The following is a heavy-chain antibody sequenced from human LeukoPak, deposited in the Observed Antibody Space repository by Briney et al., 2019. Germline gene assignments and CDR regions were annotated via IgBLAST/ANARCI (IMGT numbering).Heavy chain of an antibody. CDR2: ISSSGSTI. CDR3: ARGPTATSSYQSYHYGLDV. J-gene: IGHJ6*02. V-gene: IGHV3-11*01. CDR1: GFTFSDYY. D-gene: IGHD2-2*01. Sequence: PGGSLRLSCAASGFTFSDYYMSWIRQAPGKGLEWVSYISSSGSTIYYADSVKGRFTISRDNAKNSLYLQMNSLRAEDTAVYYCARGPTATSSYQSYHYGLDVWGQGTSVTVS.